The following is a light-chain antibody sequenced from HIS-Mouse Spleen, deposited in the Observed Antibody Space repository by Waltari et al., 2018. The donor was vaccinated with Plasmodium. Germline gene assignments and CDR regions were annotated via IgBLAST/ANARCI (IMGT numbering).Light chain of an antibody. CDR2: KAS. Sequence: DIQMTPSPSTLSASAGDRVPITCRASQSISSRLAWYQQKPGKAPKLLIYKASSLESGVPSRFSGSGSGTEFTLTISSLQPDDFATYYCQQYNSYSWTFGQGTKVEIK. CDR1: QSISSR. V-gene: IGKV1-5*03. CDR3: QQYNSYSWT. J-gene: IGKJ1*01.